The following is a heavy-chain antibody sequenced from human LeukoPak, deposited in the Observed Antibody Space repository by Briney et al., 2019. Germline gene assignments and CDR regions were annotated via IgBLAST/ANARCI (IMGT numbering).Heavy chain of an antibody. CDR2: ITATGDTA. J-gene: IGHJ4*02. D-gene: IGHD6-19*01. CDR3: AGDRNSDWYSPLDY. Sequence: PGGSQRLSCVASGFTFTKCAMSWIRQAPGKGLEWVAIITATGDTAYYADSVKGRFTISRDNSRNTVCMQMDSLRAEDTAIYYCAGDRNSDWYSPLDYWGQGSQVTVSP. V-gene: IGHV3-23*01. CDR1: GFTFTKCA.